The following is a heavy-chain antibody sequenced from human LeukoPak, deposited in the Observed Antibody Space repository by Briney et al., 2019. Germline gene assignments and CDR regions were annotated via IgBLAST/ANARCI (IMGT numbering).Heavy chain of an antibody. CDR1: RFTFSSHW. Sequence: GGSLRLSCAGSRFTFSSHWMHWVRQAPGKGLVWVSRIHGDGTNTKYANSVKGRFTISRDNAKNTLYLQMNSLRAEDTAVYYCASGYGDYVAYFDYWGQGTLVTVSS. D-gene: IGHD4-17*01. J-gene: IGHJ4*02. CDR2: IHGDGTNT. V-gene: IGHV3-74*03. CDR3: ASGYGDYVAYFDY.